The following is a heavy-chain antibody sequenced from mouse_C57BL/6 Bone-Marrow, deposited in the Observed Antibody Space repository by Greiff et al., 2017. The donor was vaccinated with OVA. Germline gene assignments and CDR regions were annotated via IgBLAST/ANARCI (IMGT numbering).Heavy chain of an antibody. CDR2: ISSGGSYT. J-gene: IGHJ3*01. CDR1: GFTFSSYG. V-gene: IGHV5-6*02. Sequence: EVKLVESGGDLVKPGGSLKLSCAASGFTFSSYGMSWVRQTPDKRLEWVATISSGGSYTYYPDSVKGRFTISRDNAKNTLYLQLSSLKSEDTAMYYCARQETGTSPAWFAYWGQGTLVTVSA. CDR3: ARQETGTSPAWFAY. D-gene: IGHD4-1*01.